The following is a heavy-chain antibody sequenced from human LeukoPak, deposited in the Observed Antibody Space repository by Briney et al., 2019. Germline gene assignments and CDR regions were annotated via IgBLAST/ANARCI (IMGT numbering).Heavy chain of an antibody. J-gene: IGHJ4*02. CDR1: GGSFSGYY. CDR2: INHSGST. D-gene: IGHD1-1*01. Sequence: SETLPLTCAVYGGSFSGYYWSWIRQPPAKGLEWIGEINHSGSTNYNPSLKSRVTVSVDASKNQFSLNLNSVTAADAAVYYCARVLERAGVNYFDYWDQGILVTVSS. V-gene: IGHV4-34*01. CDR3: ARVLERAGVNYFDY.